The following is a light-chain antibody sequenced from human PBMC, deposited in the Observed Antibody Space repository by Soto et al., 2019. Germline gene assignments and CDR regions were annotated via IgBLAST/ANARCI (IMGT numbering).Light chain of an antibody. CDR1: QSISNA. Sequence: DIQMTQSPSSLSASVGDRVTISCRASQSISNALIWCQQKPGKAPKLLIYAASTLHSGVPSRFSGRGSGTDFTLTISSLQPEDFATYYCLQTYSSPHTFGPGTKVDNK. CDR3: LQTYSSPHT. V-gene: IGKV1-39*01. CDR2: AAS. J-gene: IGKJ3*01.